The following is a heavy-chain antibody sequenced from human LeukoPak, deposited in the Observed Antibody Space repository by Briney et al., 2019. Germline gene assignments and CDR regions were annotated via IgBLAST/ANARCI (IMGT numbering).Heavy chain of an antibody. CDR1: GFRFSSYD. V-gene: IGHV3-30-3*01. CDR3: ARDDWQQPH. D-gene: IGHD6-13*01. J-gene: IGHJ4*02. Sequence: GGSLRLTCAASGFRFSSYDMHWVRQAPGKGLEWVAVISYDGSNKSHADSVKGRFTISRDNSKNTLYLHMNSLRGEDTAVYYCARDDWQQPHWGQGTLVTVSS. CDR2: ISYDGSNK.